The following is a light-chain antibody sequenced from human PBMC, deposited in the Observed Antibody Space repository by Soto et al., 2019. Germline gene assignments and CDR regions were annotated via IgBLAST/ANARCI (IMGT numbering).Light chain of an antibody. CDR3: QDYHGSPPT. CDR2: GAS. CDR1: QSVSSDW. V-gene: IGKV3-20*01. J-gene: IGKJ1*01. Sequence: TVLTQSPGTLSLSPGERAAVSCRASQSVSSDWLAWYQQKPGQPPRLLIYGASNRATGIPDRFSGSGSGTDFTLTISRLEPEDFACYFCQDYHGSPPTFGQGTMVEIK.